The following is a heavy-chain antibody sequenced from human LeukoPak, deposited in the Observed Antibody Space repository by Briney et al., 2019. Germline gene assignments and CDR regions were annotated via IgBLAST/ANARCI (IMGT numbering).Heavy chain of an antibody. CDR1: GYTFTSYA. D-gene: IGHD2-2*01. V-gene: IGHV1-3*01. Sequence: ASVKVSCKASGYTFTSYAMHWVRQAPGQRLEWMGWINAGNGSTKYSQKFQGRVTITRDTSASTAYMELSSLRSEDTAVYYCARVYIVVVPAAPIYGMDVWGQGTTVTVSS. CDR2: INAGNGST. J-gene: IGHJ6*02. CDR3: ARVYIVVVPAAPIYGMDV.